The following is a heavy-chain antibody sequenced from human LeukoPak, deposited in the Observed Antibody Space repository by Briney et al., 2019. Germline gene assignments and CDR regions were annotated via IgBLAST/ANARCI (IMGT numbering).Heavy chain of an antibody. CDR2: IGSDDSNK. D-gene: IGHD1-26*01. CDR3: AKDSQWGKVGTKGGYFDY. J-gene: IGHJ4*02. CDR1: GFTFSTYG. Sequence: PGGSLRLSSVASGFTFSTYGMPWVREAPGKGLEWVAKIGSDDSNKHNADCVKGRFTISRDNSKNTLYLQMNSLRAEDTAVYYCAKDSQWGKVGTKGGYFDYWGQGTLVTVSS. V-gene: IGHV3-30*02.